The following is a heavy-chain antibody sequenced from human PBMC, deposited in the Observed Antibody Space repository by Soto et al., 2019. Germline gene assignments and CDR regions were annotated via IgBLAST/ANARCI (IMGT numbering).Heavy chain of an antibody. V-gene: IGHV4-59*01. D-gene: IGHD4-17*01. CDR1: GGSISSYY. CDR3: AADLYGDLIFAY. J-gene: IGHJ4*02. CDR2: IYYSGST. Sequence: ASETLSLTCTVSGGSISSYYWSWIRQPPGKGLEWIGYIYYSGSTNYNPSLKSRVTISVDTSKNQFSLKLSSVTAADTAVYYCAADLYGDLIFAYWGQGTLVTVSS.